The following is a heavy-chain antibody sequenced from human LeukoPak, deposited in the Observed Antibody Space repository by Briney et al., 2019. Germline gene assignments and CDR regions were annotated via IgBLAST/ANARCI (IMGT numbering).Heavy chain of an antibody. CDR1: GDSLTNYY. V-gene: IGHV4-59*01. D-gene: IGHD6-19*01. CDR3: ARETTLMGYSSGLGFNY. CDR2: IFDNGST. Sequence: SETLSLTCTVSGDSLTNYYWSWIRLPPGKGLEWVASIFDNGSTNDNRSLKSRVTISLDTSNNQFSLKVNSVTAADTAVYYCARETTLMGYSSGLGFNYWGQGTPVTVSS. J-gene: IGHJ4*02.